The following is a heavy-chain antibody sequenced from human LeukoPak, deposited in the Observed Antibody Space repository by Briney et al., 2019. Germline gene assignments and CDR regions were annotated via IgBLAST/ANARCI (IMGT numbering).Heavy chain of an antibody. CDR2: INAGNGNT. J-gene: IGHJ5*02. CDR1: GYTFTSYA. V-gene: IGHV1-3*01. CDR3: ARERDYGSRFDP. D-gene: IGHD3-10*01. Sequence: ASVKVSCMAPGYTFTSYAMHWVRQAPGQRLEWMGWINAGNGNTKYSQKFQGRVTITRDTSASTAYMELSSLRSEDTAVYYCARERDYGSRFDPWGQGTLVTVSS.